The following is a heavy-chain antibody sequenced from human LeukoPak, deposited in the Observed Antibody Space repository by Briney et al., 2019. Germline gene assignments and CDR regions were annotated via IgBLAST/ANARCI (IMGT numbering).Heavy chain of an antibody. CDR2: IRSNSSYI. CDR1: GFTFSSYS. J-gene: IGHJ6*02. V-gene: IGHV3-21*01. CDR3: ARDKAYDFWSGYYYYGMDV. D-gene: IGHD3-3*01. Sequence: GGSLRLSCAASGFTFSSYSMNWVRQAPGKGLEWVSSIRSNSSYIYYADSVKGRFTISRDNAKNSLYLQMNNLRAEDTAVYYCARDKAYDFWSGYYYYGMDVWGQGTTVTVSS.